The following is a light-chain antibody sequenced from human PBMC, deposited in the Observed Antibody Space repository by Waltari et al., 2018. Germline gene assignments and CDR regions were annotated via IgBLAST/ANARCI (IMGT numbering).Light chain of an antibody. Sequence: DIQMTQSPSTLSASVGDRVTITCRASQSISSWLAWYQKKPGKALKLLIYDASSLESGVPSRFSGSGSGTEFTLTISSLQPDDFATYYCQQYNSYLTFGPGTKVDIK. CDR3: QQYNSYLT. CDR2: DAS. V-gene: IGKV1-5*01. J-gene: IGKJ3*01. CDR1: QSISSW.